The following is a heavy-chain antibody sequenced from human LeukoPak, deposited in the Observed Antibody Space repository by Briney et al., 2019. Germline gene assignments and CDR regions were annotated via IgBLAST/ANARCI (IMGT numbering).Heavy chain of an antibody. D-gene: IGHD5-12*01. J-gene: IGHJ4*02. CDR1: GFTFGDYA. V-gene: IGHV3-49*04. Sequence: GRSLRLSCTASGFTFGDYAMSWVRQAPGKGLEWVGFIRSKAYGGTTEYAASVKGRFTISRDDSKSIAYLQMNSLKTEDTAVYYCTRDQSGYDYWGLDYWGQGTLVTVSS. CDR3: TRDQSGYDYWGLDY. CDR2: IRSKAYGGTT.